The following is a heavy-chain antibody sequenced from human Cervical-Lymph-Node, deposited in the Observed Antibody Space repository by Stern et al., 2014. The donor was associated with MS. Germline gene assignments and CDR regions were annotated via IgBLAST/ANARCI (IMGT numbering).Heavy chain of an antibody. Sequence: QLQLQESGPRLVKPSETLYLTCTVSGASVSSSLYYWSWIRQPPGKGLEWIGYISFSGSTNYNPSLKSRVTISVDASEKQFSLKLSSVTAADTAVYYCAAISSSPWGHWFDPWGQGTLVTVSS. D-gene: IGHD2-2*01. CDR2: ISFSGST. CDR1: GASVSSSLYY. CDR3: AAISSSPWGHWFDP. J-gene: IGHJ5*02. V-gene: IGHV4-61*01.